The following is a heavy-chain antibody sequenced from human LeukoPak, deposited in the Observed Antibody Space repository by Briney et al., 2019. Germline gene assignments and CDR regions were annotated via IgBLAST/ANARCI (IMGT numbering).Heavy chain of an antibody. CDR1: GFTFDDYA. Sequence: SGGSLRLSCAASGFTFDDYAMHWVRHAPGKGLEWVSGISWNSGSIGYADSVKGRFTISRDNAKNSLYLQMNSLRAEDMALYYCAKDDFRYGSGRGHAFDIWGQGTMVTVSS. CDR3: AKDDFRYGSGRGHAFDI. J-gene: IGHJ3*02. V-gene: IGHV3-9*03. D-gene: IGHD3-10*01. CDR2: ISWNSGSI.